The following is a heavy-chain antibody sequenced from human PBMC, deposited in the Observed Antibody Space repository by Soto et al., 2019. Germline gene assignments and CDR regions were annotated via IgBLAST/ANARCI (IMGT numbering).Heavy chain of an antibody. V-gene: IGHV4-59*01. CDR3: ARAYISPTFLGYCTNGVCYDYYFDY. D-gene: IGHD2-8*01. J-gene: IGHJ4*02. Sequence: SETLSLTCTVSGGSISSYYWSWIRQPPGKGLEWIGYIYYSGSTNYNPSLKSRVTISVDTSKNQFSLKLSSVTAADTAVYYCARAYISPTFLGYCTNGVCYDYYFDYWGQGTLVTVSS. CDR2: IYYSGST. CDR1: GGSISSYY.